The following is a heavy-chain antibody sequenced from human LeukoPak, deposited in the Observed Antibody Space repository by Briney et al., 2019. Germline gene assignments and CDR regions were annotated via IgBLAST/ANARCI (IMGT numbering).Heavy chain of an antibody. Sequence: SETLSLTCTVSGGSISSSSYYWGWIRQPPGKGLEWIGSIYYSGSTYYNPSLKSRVTISVDTSKNQFSLKLSSVTAADTAVYYCASVRKGNYDFWSGYPAYYGMDVWGQGTTVTVS. CDR3: ASVRKGNYDFWSGYPAYYGMDV. CDR1: GGSISSSSYY. CDR2: IYYSGST. D-gene: IGHD3-3*01. V-gene: IGHV4-39*01. J-gene: IGHJ6*02.